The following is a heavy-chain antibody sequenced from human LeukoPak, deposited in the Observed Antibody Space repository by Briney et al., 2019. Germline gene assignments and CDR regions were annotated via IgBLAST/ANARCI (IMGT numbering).Heavy chain of an antibody. Sequence: ASVKVSCKASGYTFTSYYMHWVRQAPGQGLEWMGIINPSGGSTNYAQKFQGRVTMTRDTSTSTVYMELSSLRSEDTAVYYCARDRLLGDGYNDYFDYWGQGTLVTVSS. V-gene: IGHV1-46*01. J-gene: IGHJ4*02. CDR2: INPSGGST. CDR3: ARDRLLGDGYNDYFDY. CDR1: GYTFTSYY. D-gene: IGHD5-24*01.